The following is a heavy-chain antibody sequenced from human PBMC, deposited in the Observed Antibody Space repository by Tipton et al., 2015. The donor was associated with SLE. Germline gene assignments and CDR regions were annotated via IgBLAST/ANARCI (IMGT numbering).Heavy chain of an antibody. Sequence: LRLSCTVSGGSISSSSYYWGWIRQPPGKGLEWIGSIYYSGSTYYNPSLKSRVTISVDTSKNQFSLKLSSVTAADTAVYYCARGGTVVTPGAEYFQHWGQGTLVTVSS. D-gene: IGHD4-23*01. CDR2: IYYSGST. J-gene: IGHJ1*01. V-gene: IGHV4-39*07. CDR3: ARGGTVVTPGAEYFQH. CDR1: GGSISSSSYY.